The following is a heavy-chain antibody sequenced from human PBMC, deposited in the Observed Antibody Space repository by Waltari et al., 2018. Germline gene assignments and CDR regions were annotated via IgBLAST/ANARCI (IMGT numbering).Heavy chain of an antibody. CDR1: GGSISSSSYY. J-gene: IGHJ2*01. CDR3: ASGTYGDYTDWYFDL. CDR2: IYYSGST. V-gene: IGHV4-39*07. Sequence: QLQLQESGPGLVKPSETLSLTCTVSGGSISSSSYYWCWIRQPPGKGLGWCGRIYYSGSTSYNPSLKSRVTISVDTSKNQFSLKLSSVTAADTAVYYWASGTYGDYTDWYFDLWGRGTLVTVSS. D-gene: IGHD4-17*01.